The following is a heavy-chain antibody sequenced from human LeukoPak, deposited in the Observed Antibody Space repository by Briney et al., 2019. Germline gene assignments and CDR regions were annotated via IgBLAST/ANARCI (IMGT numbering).Heavy chain of an antibody. V-gene: IGHV1-18*01. CDR2: ITAYNGNT. J-gene: IGHJ5*02. D-gene: IGHD2-15*01. Sequence: ASVKVSCKASGYTFRNYAITWVRQAPGQGLERMGWITAYNGNTNYAQKFKGRVTMTTDTSTATAYMELRNLESDDTAVYYCARDCSGGTCPSFWLDPWGQGTLVTVSS. CDR3: ARDCSGGTCPSFWLDP. CDR1: GYTFRNYA.